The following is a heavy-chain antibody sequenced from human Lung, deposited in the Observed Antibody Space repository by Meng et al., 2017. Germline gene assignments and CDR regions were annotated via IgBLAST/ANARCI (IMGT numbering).Heavy chain of an antibody. Sequence: QVQPGQAGPEVKKPGAAGKGSCKASDYNFTGYGVSWGRLAPGQGLEWMAWLGAHDGDTSHAPKFQGRVTVSADRPTATAYMELRSLRSDDTAVYYCARGTPGRSYSDYWGQGTLVTVSS. CDR2: LGAHDGDT. CDR3: ARGTPGRSYSDY. D-gene: IGHD3-10*01. J-gene: IGHJ4*02. CDR1: DYNFTGYG. V-gene: IGHV1-18*01.